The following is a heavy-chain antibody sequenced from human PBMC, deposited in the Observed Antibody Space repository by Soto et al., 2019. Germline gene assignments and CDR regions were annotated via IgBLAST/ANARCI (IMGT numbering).Heavy chain of an antibody. CDR2: INWNGGST. CDR3: ARDVTGVTYYYDSSGYYPKDYFDY. J-gene: IGHJ4*02. D-gene: IGHD3-22*01. Sequence: EVQLVESGGGVVRPGGSLRLSCAASGFTFDDYGMSWVRQAPGKGLEWVSGINWNGGSTGYADSVKGRFTISRDNDKNSLYLQMNSLRAEDTALYYCARDVTGVTYYYDSSGYYPKDYFDYWGQGTLVTVSS. V-gene: IGHV3-20*04. CDR1: GFTFDDYG.